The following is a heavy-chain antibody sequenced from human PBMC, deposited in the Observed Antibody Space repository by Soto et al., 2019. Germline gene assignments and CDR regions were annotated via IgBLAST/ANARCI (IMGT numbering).Heavy chain of an antibody. CDR1: GDSMTRSVW. V-gene: IGHV4-4*02. CDR2: VFHTGNT. J-gene: IGHJ4*02. Sequence: QVQMQESGPGLVKPSGTLSLTCAVSGDSMTRSVWWTWVRQPPGKGLEWIGEVFHTGNTNYNPSLKSRVTMSVDKSTNEFSLKVTSVTAADTAIYYCARKAWVRFDYWGQGAPVTVSS. CDR3: ARKAWVRFDY. D-gene: IGHD7-27*01.